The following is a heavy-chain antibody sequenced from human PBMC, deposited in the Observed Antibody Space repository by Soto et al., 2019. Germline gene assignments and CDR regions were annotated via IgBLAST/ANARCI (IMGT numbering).Heavy chain of an antibody. V-gene: IGHV3-7*01. Sequence: GGSLRLSCAASGFTFSSYWMSWVRQAPGKGLEWVANIKQDGSEKYYVDSVKGRFTISRDNAKNSLYLQMNSLRAEDTAVYYCARGSIQLWLGAFDIWGQGTMVTVSS. CDR1: GFTFSSYW. J-gene: IGHJ3*02. D-gene: IGHD5-18*01. CDR3: ARGSIQLWLGAFDI. CDR2: IKQDGSEK.